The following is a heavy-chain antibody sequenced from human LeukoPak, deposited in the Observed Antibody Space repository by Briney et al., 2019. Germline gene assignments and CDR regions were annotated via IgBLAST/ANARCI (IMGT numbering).Heavy chain of an antibody. J-gene: IGHJ4*02. CDR2: ISAYNGNT. D-gene: IGHD6-19*01. V-gene: IGHV1-18*04. CDR1: GYTFITND. Sequence: ASVRTSSKASGYTFITNDISWVRQAPGQGLEWMGWISAYNGNTNYAQKLQGRVTMTTDTSTNTAYMELRSLRSDDTAVYYCARSAVADTLSAYYFEYWGQGTLVTVSS. CDR3: ARSAVADTLSAYYFEY.